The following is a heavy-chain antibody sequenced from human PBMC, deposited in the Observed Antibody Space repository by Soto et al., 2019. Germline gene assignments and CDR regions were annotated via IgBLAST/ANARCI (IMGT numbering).Heavy chain of an antibody. V-gene: IGHV3-30*18. CDR3: AKGMISGSYVRERPPLEY. CDR1: GFIFSNYG. CDR2: ISFDGTNT. J-gene: IGHJ4*02. D-gene: IGHD1-26*01. Sequence: QVQLVESGGGVVQPGRSLRLSCAASGFIFSNYGMHWVRQAPGKGLEWVAVISFDGTNTRYVDTVKGRFTISRDNSKNTLYLQMTSLRAEDTAVYYCAKGMISGSYVRERPPLEYWGQGTLVTVSS.